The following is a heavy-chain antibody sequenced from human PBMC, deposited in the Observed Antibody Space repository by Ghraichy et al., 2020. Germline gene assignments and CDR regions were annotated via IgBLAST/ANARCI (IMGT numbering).Heavy chain of an antibody. CDR1: GGSISSGGYY. J-gene: IGHJ4*02. D-gene: IGHD3-22*01. Sequence: SETLSLTCTVSGGSISSGGYYWSWIRQHPGKGLEWIGYIYYSGSTSYNPSLKSRVTISVDTSKNQFSLKLSSVTAADTAVYYCARDESVYYDSSGYYQHQFDYWGQGTLVTVSS. CDR2: IYYSGST. V-gene: IGHV4-31*03. CDR3: ARDESVYYDSSGYYQHQFDY.